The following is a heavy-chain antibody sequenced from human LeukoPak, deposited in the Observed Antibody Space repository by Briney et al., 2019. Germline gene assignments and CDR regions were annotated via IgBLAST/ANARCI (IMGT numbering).Heavy chain of an antibody. CDR1: GFTFNSYS. J-gene: IGHJ4*02. CDR3: AKDKYSSGRSTCFDY. D-gene: IGHD6-19*01. CDR2: ISWNSDSI. Sequence: GGSLRLSCAASGFTFNSYSMNWVRQAPGKGLEWVSGISWNSDSIGYADSVKGRFTISRDNAKNSLYLQMNSLKAEDMALYYCAKDKYSSGRSTCFDYWGQGTLVTVSS. V-gene: IGHV3-9*03.